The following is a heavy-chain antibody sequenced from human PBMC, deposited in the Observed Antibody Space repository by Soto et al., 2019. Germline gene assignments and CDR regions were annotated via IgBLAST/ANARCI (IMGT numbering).Heavy chain of an antibody. V-gene: IGHV1-69-2*01. CDR2: VDPEDGRT. CDR3: AGLRRHTALDFDY. CDR1: GYTFTDYY. D-gene: IGHD5-18*01. J-gene: IGHJ4*02. Sequence: EVQLVQSGAEVKKPGATVKISCKVYGYTFTDYYMHWVHQAPGKGLEWMGLVDPEDGRTIYAEKFQGRVTMTADTSTDTGYMELSSLRAEDTAVYYCAGLRRHTALDFDYWGQGTLVTVSS.